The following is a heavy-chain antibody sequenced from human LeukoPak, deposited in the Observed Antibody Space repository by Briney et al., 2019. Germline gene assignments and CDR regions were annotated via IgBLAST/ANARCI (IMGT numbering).Heavy chain of an antibody. CDR3: AKGPDREYYFDY. J-gene: IGHJ4*02. D-gene: IGHD3-10*01. Sequence: QPGGSLRLSCAASGFTFSSYAVSWVRQAPGKGLEWVSAISGSGGSTYYADSVKGRFTISRDNSKNTLYLQMNSLRAEDTAVYYCAKGPDREYYFDYWGQGTLVTVSS. CDR2: ISGSGGST. CDR1: GFTFSSYA. V-gene: IGHV3-23*01.